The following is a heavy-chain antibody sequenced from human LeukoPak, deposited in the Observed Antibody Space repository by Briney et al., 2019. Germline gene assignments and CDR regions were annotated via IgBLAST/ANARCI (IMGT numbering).Heavy chain of an antibody. J-gene: IGHJ4*02. Sequence: GGSLRLSCAASGFTFSHYWMTWVRQAPGKGPEWVANIKQDGSERNYVDSVKGRFAIARDNTKNSLYLQMTSLRGEDTAVYYCASRAATPGNTPWCFDYWGQGALVTVSS. CDR1: GFTFSHYW. CDR2: IKQDGSER. V-gene: IGHV3-7*01. CDR3: ASRAATPGNTPWCFDY. D-gene: IGHD6-25*01.